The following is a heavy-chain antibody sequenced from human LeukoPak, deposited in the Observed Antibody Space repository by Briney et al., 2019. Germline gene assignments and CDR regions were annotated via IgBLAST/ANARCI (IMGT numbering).Heavy chain of an antibody. Sequence: ASVKVSCRASGYTFTGYYMHWVRQAPGQGLEWMGRINPNSGGSNYAQKFQGRVTMTRDTSISTAYMELSRLRSDDTAVYYCARGYSSGWYKSTYNWFDPWGQGTLVTVSS. D-gene: IGHD6-19*01. CDR3: ARGYSSGWYKSTYNWFDP. J-gene: IGHJ5*02. V-gene: IGHV1-2*06. CDR2: INPNSGGS. CDR1: GYTFTGYY.